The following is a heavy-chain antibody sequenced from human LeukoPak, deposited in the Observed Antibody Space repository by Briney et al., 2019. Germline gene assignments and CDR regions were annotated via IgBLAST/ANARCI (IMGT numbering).Heavy chain of an antibody. V-gene: IGHV4-4*07. CDR1: GGSISSYY. D-gene: IGHD3-22*01. Sequence: SETLSLTCTVSGGSISSYYWSWIRQPAGKGLEWIGRIYTSGSTNYNPSLKGRVTMSVDTSKNQFSLKLSSVTAADTAVYYCAREQTYYDSSGYYYAYFDYWGQGTLVTVSS. J-gene: IGHJ4*02. CDR2: IYTSGST. CDR3: AREQTYYDSSGYYYAYFDY.